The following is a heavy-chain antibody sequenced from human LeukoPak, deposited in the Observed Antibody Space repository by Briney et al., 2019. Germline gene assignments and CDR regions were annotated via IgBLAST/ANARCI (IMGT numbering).Heavy chain of an antibody. D-gene: IGHD4-11*01. CDR3: AKDNTVTTGYYFDY. CDR1: GFTFSSYA. CDR2: ISGSGGST. V-gene: IGHV3-23*01. Sequence: GGSLRLSCAASGFTFSSYAMSWVRQAPGKGLQWVSAISGSGGSTYYADSVKGRFTISRDNSKNTLYLQMNSLRAEDTAVYYCAKDNTVTTGYYFDYWGQGTLVTVSS. J-gene: IGHJ4*02.